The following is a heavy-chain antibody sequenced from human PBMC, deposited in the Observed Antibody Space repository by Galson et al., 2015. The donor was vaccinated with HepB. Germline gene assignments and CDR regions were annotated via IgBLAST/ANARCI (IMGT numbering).Heavy chain of an antibody. V-gene: IGHV1-18*04. CDR3: AREIVVVITTSNHDAFDI. J-gene: IGHJ3*02. CDR1: GYTFTSYG. Sequence: SVKVSCKASGYTFTSYGISWVRQAPGQGLEWMGWISAYNGNTNYAQKLQGRVTMTTDTSTSTAYMELRSLRSDDTAVYYCAREIVVVITTSNHDAFDIWGQGTMVTVSS. D-gene: IGHD3-22*01. CDR2: ISAYNGNT.